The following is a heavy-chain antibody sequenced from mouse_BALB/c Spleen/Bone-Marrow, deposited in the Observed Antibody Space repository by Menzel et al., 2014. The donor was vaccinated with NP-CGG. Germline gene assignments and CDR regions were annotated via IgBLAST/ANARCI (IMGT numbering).Heavy chain of an antibody. CDR2: ISSGSSTI. D-gene: IGHD2-1*01. Sequence: EVKLVESGGGLAQPGGSRKLSCAASGFTFSSFGMHWVRQAPEKGLEWVAYISSGSSTIYYADTVKGRFTISRDNPKNTLFLQMTSLRSEDTTMYYCARYYGNYSGYFDVWGAGTTVTVSS. CDR1: GFTFSSFG. V-gene: IGHV5-17*02. CDR3: ARYYGNYSGYFDV. J-gene: IGHJ1*01.